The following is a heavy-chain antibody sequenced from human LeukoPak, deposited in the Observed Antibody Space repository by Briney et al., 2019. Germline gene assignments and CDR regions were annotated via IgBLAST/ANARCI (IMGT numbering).Heavy chain of an antibody. CDR2: ISGSGGST. CDR3: AKYGMTTLTYIDY. J-gene: IGHJ4*02. CDR1: GLTCSSYA. V-gene: IGHV3-23*01. Sequence: ETGGSLRLSCAASGLTCSSYAMSWVRQAAGEGLEWVSAISGSGGSTYYADAVKGRFTISRDSSKNTLYLQMNSLRAEDTTVYYCAKYGMTTLTYIDYWGQGTLVTVSS. D-gene: IGHD4-17*01.